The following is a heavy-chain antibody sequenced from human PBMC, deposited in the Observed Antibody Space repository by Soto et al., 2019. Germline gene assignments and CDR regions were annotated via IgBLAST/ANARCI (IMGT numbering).Heavy chain of an antibody. J-gene: IGHJ6*02. CDR1: GFTFSVNF. V-gene: IGHV3-66*01. CDR2: INNAYST. Sequence: PGGSLRLSCAASGFTFSVNFMTWVRQAPGKGLEWVSAINNAYSTFYADSVKGRFTISRDNSKNTVYLQVSSLRVEDTAMYYCVRENYYYGMDVWGQGTAVTVSS. CDR3: VRENYYYGMDV.